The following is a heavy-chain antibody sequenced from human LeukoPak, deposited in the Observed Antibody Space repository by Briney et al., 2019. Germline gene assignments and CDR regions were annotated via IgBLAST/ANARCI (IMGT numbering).Heavy chain of an antibody. J-gene: IGHJ3*02. CDR3: ASAPLRYFDWSLDAFDI. CDR2: IDLSGSTL. CDR1: GFTFSDYT. Sequence: GGSLRLSCAASGFTFSDYTMNWVRQAPGKGLEWVSYIDLSGSTLYYVDSVKGRFTISRDNAKNSLYLQMNSLRAEDTAVYYCASAPLRYFDWSLDAFDIWGQGTMVTVSS. V-gene: IGHV3-48*04. D-gene: IGHD3-9*01.